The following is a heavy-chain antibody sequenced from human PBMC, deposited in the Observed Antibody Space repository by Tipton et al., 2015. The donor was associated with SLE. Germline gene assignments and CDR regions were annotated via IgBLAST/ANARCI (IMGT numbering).Heavy chain of an antibody. D-gene: IGHD7-27*01. V-gene: IGHV4-4*07. CDR1: GDSMAFYH. Sequence: GLVKPSETLSLTCTVSGDSMAFYHWSWIRQPAGKGLEWIGRIYPSGSTHYNPSLESRVALSLDTSKNQFSLKLSSVTAADTALYYCARGTYTKWGSLDGFDVWGPGTMVTVSS. CDR3: ARGTYTKWGSLDGFDV. J-gene: IGHJ3*01. CDR2: IYPSGST.